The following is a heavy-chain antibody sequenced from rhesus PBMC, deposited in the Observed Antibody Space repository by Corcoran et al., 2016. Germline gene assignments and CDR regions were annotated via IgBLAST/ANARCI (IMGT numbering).Heavy chain of an antibody. D-gene: IGHD1-44*02. Sequence: DVQLVESGGGLVQPGGSLRLACAASGFTFGDYAMPWVLQAPGNGLVCVSTISNIGIPVDYADSVKGQFTVSRDNATNSLSLQMSNLGAEDTALYSWSRDGYRGSWGQGVLVTVSS. CDR3: SRDGYRGS. CDR2: ISNIGIPV. CDR1: GFTFGDYA. J-gene: IGHJ4*01. V-gene: IGHV3-183*02.